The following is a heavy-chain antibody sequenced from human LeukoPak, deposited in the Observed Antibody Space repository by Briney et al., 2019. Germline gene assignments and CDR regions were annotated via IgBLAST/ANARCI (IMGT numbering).Heavy chain of an antibody. V-gene: IGHV4-30-4*01. D-gene: IGHD2-2*01. J-gene: IGHJ4*02. CDR3: ARIGRGQCSSTSCNYFDY. CDR1: GGSIRNGDYY. Sequence: SSETLSLTCTVSGGSIRNGDYYWSWIRQPPGKGLECIGYIYYSGTTYYNPSLKSRVTISVDTSKNQFSLRLTSVTAADTAVYYCARIGRGQCSSTSCNYFDYWGQGTLVTVSS. CDR2: IYYSGTT.